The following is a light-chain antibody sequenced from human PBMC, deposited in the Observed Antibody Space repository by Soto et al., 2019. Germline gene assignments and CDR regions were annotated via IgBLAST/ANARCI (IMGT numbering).Light chain of an antibody. CDR1: QSVSSNY. CDR2: DAS. CDR3: QQFSSYPLT. V-gene: IGKV3-20*01. Sequence: IVLTQSPGTLSLSPWERATLSCRAGQSVSSNYLAWYQQKPGQAPRLLIYDASSRATGIPDRFSGGGSGTDFTLTISRLEPEDFAVYYCQQFSSYPLTFGGGTKVDIK. J-gene: IGKJ4*01.